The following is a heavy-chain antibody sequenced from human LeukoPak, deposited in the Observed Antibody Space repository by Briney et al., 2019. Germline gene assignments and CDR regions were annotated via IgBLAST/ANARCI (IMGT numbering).Heavy chain of an antibody. CDR2: IKQDGSEK. D-gene: IGHD6-13*01. V-gene: IGHV3-7*01. CDR3: ARDPYSNRWFLDFYYYGMDV. Sequence: GGSLRLSCAASGFTFSSYWMSWVRQAPGKGLEWVANIKQDGSEKYYVDSVKGRFTISRDNAKNSLSLQMNSMRAEDTAVYYCARDPYSNRWFLDFYYYGMDVWGEGATVTVSS. CDR1: GFTFSSYW. J-gene: IGHJ6*01.